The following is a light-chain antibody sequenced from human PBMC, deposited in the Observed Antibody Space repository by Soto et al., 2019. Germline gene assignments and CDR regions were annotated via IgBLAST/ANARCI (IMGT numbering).Light chain of an antibody. V-gene: IGKV1-9*01. J-gene: IGKJ1*01. CDR1: QGISSY. CDR3: QQYNSYSWT. CDR2: AAS. Sequence: IQLTQSPSSLSASVGDRVTITCRASQGISSYLAWYQQKPGKAPKLLIYAASTLQTGVPSRFSGIGSGTDFTLTISSLQPEDFATYYCQQYNSYSWTFGQGTKVDIK.